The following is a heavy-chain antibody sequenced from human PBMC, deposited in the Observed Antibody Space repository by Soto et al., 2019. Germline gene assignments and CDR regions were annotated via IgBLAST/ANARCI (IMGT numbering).Heavy chain of an antibody. CDR1: GGSISSSSYY. V-gene: IGHV4-61*01. CDR3: ARDTRYGVLDY. J-gene: IGHJ4*02. Sequence: PLDTLSLTCTVSGGSISSSSYYWGWIRQPPGKGLEWIGYIYYSGDTNYNPSLKSRVTISVDTSKNQFSLSLSSLTAADTVVYYCARDTRYGVLDYWGQGTLDTVSS. D-gene: IGHD4-17*01. CDR2: IYYSGDT.